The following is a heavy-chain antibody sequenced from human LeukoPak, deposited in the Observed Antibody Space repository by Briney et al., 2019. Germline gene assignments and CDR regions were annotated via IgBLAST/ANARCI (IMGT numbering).Heavy chain of an antibody. J-gene: IGHJ5*02. CDR3: AGALPNLGGGYWFDP. CDR2: ISAYNGNT. V-gene: IGHV1-18*01. D-gene: IGHD2-21*01. Sequence: ASVKVSCKASGYTFTSYGISWVRQAPGQGLEWMGWISAYNGNTNYAQKLQGRVTMTTDTSTSTAYMELRSLRSDDTAVYYSAGALPNLGGGYWFDPWGQGTLVTVSS. CDR1: GYTFTSYG.